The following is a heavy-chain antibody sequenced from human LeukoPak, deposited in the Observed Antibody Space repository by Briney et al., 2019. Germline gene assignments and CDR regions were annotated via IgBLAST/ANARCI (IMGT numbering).Heavy chain of an antibody. CDR2: MNPNSGNT. J-gene: IGHJ5*02. CDR3: ARVPPWDFWSDPLDWFDP. D-gene: IGHD3-3*01. Sequence: ASVKVSCKASGYTFTSYDINWVRQATGQGLEWMGWMNPNSGNTGYAQKFQGRVTMTTDTSTSTAYMELRSLRSDDTAVYYCARVPPWDFWSDPLDWFDPWGQGTLVTVSS. V-gene: IGHV1-8*01. CDR1: GYTFTSYD.